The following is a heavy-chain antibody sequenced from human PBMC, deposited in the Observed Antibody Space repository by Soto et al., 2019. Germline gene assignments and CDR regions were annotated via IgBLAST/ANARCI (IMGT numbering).Heavy chain of an antibody. CDR2: IVPIVDTS. D-gene: IGHD5-12*01. V-gene: IGHV1-69*05. CDR3: VSVVAIPGYPDN. CDR1: GGTFSSYA. Sequence: QVQLVQSGAEVRQPASSVKVSCKTSGGTFSSYAISWVRQAPGQGLEWMGGIVPIVDTSTYAQKSQGRVTIPPAESTITVYMELSSLRSDDTAVYYCVSVVAIPGYPDNWGQGTLVTVSS. J-gene: IGHJ4*02.